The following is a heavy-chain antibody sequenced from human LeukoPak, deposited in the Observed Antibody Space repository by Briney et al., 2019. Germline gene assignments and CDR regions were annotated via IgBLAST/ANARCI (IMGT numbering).Heavy chain of an antibody. V-gene: IGHV3-53*01. CDR3: ARKGQSVAGTLMFDY. D-gene: IGHD6-19*01. Sequence: PGGSLRLSCAASGFTVSSNYMSWVRQAPGKGLEWVSVIYSGGSTYYADSVKGRFTTSRDNSKNTLYLQMNSLRAEDTAVYYCARKGQSVAGTLMFDYWGQGTLVTVSS. J-gene: IGHJ4*02. CDR1: GFTVSSNY. CDR2: IYSGGST.